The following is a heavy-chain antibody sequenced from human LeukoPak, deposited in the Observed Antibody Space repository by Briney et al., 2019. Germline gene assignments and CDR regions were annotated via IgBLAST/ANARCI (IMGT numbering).Heavy chain of an antibody. J-gene: IGHJ1*01. CDR2: FDPEDGET. CDR1: GYTLTELS. D-gene: IGHD2-15*01. Sequence: ASVKVSCKVSGYTLTELSMHWVRQAPGKGLEWMGGFDPEDGETIYAQKLQGRVTMTEDTSTDTAYMELSSLRSEDTAVYYCATAGMVAARIAEYFQHWGQGTLVTVSS. V-gene: IGHV1-24*01. CDR3: ATAGMVAARIAEYFQH.